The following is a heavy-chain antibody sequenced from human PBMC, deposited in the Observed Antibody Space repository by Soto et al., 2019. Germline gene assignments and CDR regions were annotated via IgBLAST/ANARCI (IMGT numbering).Heavy chain of an antibody. V-gene: IGHV3-9*01. CDR3: AKDMKKGVLLWFGELFH. CDR2: ISWNSGSI. D-gene: IGHD3-10*01. J-gene: IGHJ4*02. CDR1: GFTFDDYA. Sequence: TGGSLRLSCAASGFTFDDYAMHWVRQAPGKGLEWVSGISWNSGSIGYADSVKGRFTISRDNAKNSLYLQMNSLRAEDTALYYCAKDMKKGVLLWFGELFHWGQGTLVTVSS.